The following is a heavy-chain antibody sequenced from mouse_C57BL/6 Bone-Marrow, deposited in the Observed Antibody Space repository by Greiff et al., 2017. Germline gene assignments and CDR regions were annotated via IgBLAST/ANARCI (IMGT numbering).Heavy chain of an antibody. Sequence: QVQLKESGAELVKPGASVKISCKASGYAFSSYWMSWVKQRPGKGLEWIGQIYPGDGDTNYNGKFKGKATLTADKSSSTAYMQLSSLTSEDSAVYFCARRGGSSLYYFDYWGQGTTLTVSS. V-gene: IGHV1-80*01. D-gene: IGHD1-1*01. J-gene: IGHJ2*01. CDR2: IYPGDGDT. CDR1: GYAFSSYW. CDR3: ARRGGSSLYYFDY.